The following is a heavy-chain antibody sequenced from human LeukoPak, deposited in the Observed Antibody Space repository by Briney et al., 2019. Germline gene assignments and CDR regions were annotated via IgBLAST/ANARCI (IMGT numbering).Heavy chain of an antibody. V-gene: IGHV3-21*01. Sequence: PGGSLRLSCGAPGFTFSTYTMNWVRQAPGRGLEWVSSISSSSSYIFYADSVKGRFTISRDNAKNSLYLQMNSLRAEDTALYYCARVGYSYGCDYWGQGTLVTASS. D-gene: IGHD5-18*01. CDR2: ISSSSSYI. J-gene: IGHJ4*02. CDR1: GFTFSTYT. CDR3: ARVGYSYGCDY.